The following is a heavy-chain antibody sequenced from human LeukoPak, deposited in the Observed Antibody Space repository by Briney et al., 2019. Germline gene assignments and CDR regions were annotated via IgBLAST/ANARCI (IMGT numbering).Heavy chain of an antibody. Sequence: PGRSLRLSCAASGFIFRSNGMHWVRQAPGKGLEWLAVIWHDCSNQYYADSVKGRFTISRDNSKNTLYLQMKSLRVEDTAVYYCARDGSDYDLDYWGQGTLVTVSS. CDR1: GFIFRSNG. D-gene: IGHD4-17*01. CDR2: IWHDCSNQ. CDR3: ARDGSDYDLDY. V-gene: IGHV3-33*01. J-gene: IGHJ4*02.